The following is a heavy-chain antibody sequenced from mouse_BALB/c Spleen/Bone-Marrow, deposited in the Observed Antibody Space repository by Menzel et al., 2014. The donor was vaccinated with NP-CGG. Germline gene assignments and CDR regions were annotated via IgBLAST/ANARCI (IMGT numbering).Heavy chain of an antibody. V-gene: IGHV2-9*02. CDR2: IWAGGST. CDR3: ARTGFDY. CDR1: GFSLTSYG. J-gene: IGHJ2*01. Sequence: VKVVDSGPGLVAPSQSLSITCTVSGFSLTSYGVHWVRQPPGKGLEWLGVIWAGGSTNYNSALMSRLSISKDNSKSXVFSKMKSLQTDDTALYYCARTGFDYWGQGTPLTVSS.